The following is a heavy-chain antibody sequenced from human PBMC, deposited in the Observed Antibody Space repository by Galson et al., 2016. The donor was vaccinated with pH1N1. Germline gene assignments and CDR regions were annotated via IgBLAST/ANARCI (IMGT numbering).Heavy chain of an antibody. CDR3: ARLLYGDYTNYFDY. Sequence: LSLTCTVSGVSISSATYYWSWIRQPAGKGLEWIGYIYTSGSTNYNPSLKSRVTMSVDTSKNQFSLNLRSATAADTAVYYCARLLYGDYTNYFDYWGQGALVTVSS. J-gene: IGHJ4*02. D-gene: IGHD4-17*01. CDR2: IYTSGST. CDR1: GVSISSATYY. V-gene: IGHV4-61*09.